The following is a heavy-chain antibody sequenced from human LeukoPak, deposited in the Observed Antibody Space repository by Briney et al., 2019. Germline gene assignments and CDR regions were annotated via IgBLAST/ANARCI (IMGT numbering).Heavy chain of an antibody. J-gene: IGHJ4*02. CDR1: GFTFSSYS. D-gene: IGHD3-3*01. CDR2: ISSSSSYI. Sequence: GGSLRLSCAASGFTFSSYSMNWVRQAPGKGLEWVSSISSSSSYIYYADSVKGRFTISRDNAKNSLYLQMNSLRSEDAAVYYCARAPQLRFLDLFDYWGQGTLVTVSS. V-gene: IGHV3-21*04. CDR3: ARAPQLRFLDLFDY.